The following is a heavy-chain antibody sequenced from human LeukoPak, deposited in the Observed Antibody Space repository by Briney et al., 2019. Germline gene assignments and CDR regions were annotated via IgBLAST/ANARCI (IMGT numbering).Heavy chain of an antibody. CDR3: ASAASYYYMDV. Sequence: SETLSLTCTVSGGSISTYYWSWIRQPPGKGLEWIGYIYYSGSTYYNPSLKSRATISVDTSKNQFSLKLSSVTAADTAVYYCASAASYYYMDVWGKGTTVTVSS. D-gene: IGHD6-25*01. CDR2: IYYSGST. V-gene: IGHV4-59*01. CDR1: GGSISTYY. J-gene: IGHJ6*03.